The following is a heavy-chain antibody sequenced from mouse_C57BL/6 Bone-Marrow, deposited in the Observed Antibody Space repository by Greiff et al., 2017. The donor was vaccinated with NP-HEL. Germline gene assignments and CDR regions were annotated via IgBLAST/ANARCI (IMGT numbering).Heavy chain of an antibody. CDR2: ISDGGSYT. J-gene: IGHJ1*03. D-gene: IGHD1-1*01. CDR1: GFTFSSYA. V-gene: IGHV5-4*03. CDR3: ARRGGSPYWYVDV. Sequence: EVKLVESGGGLVKPGGSLKLSCAASGFTFSSYAMSWVRQTPEKRLEWVGTISDGGSYTYYPDNVQGRFTLSRDNANNYLYLQMIHLKSEDTAMYYWARRGGSPYWYVDVWGTGTTVTVSS.